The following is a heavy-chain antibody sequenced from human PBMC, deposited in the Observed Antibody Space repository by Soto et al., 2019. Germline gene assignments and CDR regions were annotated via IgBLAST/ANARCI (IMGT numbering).Heavy chain of an antibody. Sequence: SETLSLTCSVSGGSINNTNYSWVWIRQRPGKGLEWIGIIYCNGRTYYRESLKSRVTISVDPSKNQISLKVSFVAAADRAVYYSERSASRGHLRDWLDSWGRGSLVTVTS. V-gene: IGHV4-39*01. CDR3: ERSASRGHLRDWLDS. CDR1: GGSINNTNYS. CDR2: IYCNGRT. D-gene: IGHD2-15*01. J-gene: IGHJ5*01.